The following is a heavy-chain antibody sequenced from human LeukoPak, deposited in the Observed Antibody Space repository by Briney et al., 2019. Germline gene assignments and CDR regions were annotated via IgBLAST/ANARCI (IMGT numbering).Heavy chain of an antibody. CDR1: GGSFSGYY. J-gene: IGHJ4*02. V-gene: IGHV4-31*11. CDR3: ARDGGHSSSWIDY. D-gene: IGHD6-13*01. CDR2: IYYSGST. Sequence: SETLSLTCAVYGGSFSGYYWSWIRQHPGKGLEWIGYIYYSGSTYYNPSLKSRVTISVDTSKNQFSLKLSSVTAADTAVYYCARDGGHSSSWIDYWGQGTLVTVSS.